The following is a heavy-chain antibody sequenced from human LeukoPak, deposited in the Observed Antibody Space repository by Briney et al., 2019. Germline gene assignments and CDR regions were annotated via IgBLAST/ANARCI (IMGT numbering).Heavy chain of an antibody. D-gene: IGHD3-3*01. V-gene: IGHV1-46*01. J-gene: IGHJ6*04. CDR1: GYTFTSYY. CDR2: INPSGGST. Sequence: GASVKVSCKASGYTFTSYYMHWVRQAPGQGLEWMGIINPSGGSTSYAQKFQGRVTMTRDTSTSTVYMELSSPRSEDTAVYYCARGFSTIFGVVIPPDVWGKGTTVTVSS. CDR3: ARGFSTIFGVVIPPDV.